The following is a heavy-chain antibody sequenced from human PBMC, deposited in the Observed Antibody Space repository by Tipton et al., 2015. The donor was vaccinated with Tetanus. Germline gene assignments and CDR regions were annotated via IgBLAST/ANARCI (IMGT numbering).Heavy chain of an antibody. CDR2: INHSGST. D-gene: IGHD6-13*01. Sequence: TLSLTCAVYGGSFSGYYWSWIRQPPGKGLEWIGEINHSGSTNYNPSLKSRVTISVDTTTTQFSLKLSSVTAADTAVYYCARGYPGYSSSWYLGHFDYWGQGTLVTVSS. CDR1: GGSFSGYY. J-gene: IGHJ4*02. V-gene: IGHV4-34*01. CDR3: ARGYPGYSSSWYLGHFDY.